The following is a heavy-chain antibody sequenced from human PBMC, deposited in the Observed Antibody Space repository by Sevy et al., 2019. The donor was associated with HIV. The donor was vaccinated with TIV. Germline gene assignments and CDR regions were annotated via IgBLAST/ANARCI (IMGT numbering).Heavy chain of an antibody. Sequence: GGSPRLSCAASGFTFSSYSMNWVRQAPGKGLEWVSSISSSSSYIYYADSVKGRFTISRDNAKNSLYLQMNSLRAEDTAVYYCAREFRVAFDIWGQGTMVTVSS. J-gene: IGHJ3*02. CDR2: ISSSSSYI. CDR1: GFTFSSYS. D-gene: IGHD6-13*01. CDR3: AREFRVAFDI. V-gene: IGHV3-21*01.